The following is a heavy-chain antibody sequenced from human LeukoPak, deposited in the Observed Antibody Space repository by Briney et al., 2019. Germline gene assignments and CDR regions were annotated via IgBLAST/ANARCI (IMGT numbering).Heavy chain of an antibody. J-gene: IGHJ4*02. D-gene: IGHD3-10*01. CDR3: ARGAYLAYYFDY. CDR1: KFTFSNFA. V-gene: IGHV3-23*01. CDR2: ISGSADST. Sequence: GGSLRLSCTASKFTFSNFAMNWVRQAPGKGLEWVSAISGSADSTFYADSVKGRFTVSRDNSKNALFLQMNSLRAEDTAVYYCARGAYLAYYFDYWGQGSLVSVSS.